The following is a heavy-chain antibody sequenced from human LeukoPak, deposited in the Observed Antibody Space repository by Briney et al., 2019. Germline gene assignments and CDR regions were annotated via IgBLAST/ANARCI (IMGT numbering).Heavy chain of an antibody. V-gene: IGHV3-64*01. CDR3: ARAVRGAYCSSTSCYTPTSRYYYYYYMDA. Sequence: PGGSLRLSCAASGFTFSSYAMHWVRQAPGKGLEYVSAISSNGGSTYYANSVKGRFTISRDNSKNTLYLQMGSLRAEDMAVYYCARAVRGAYCSSTSCYTPTSRYYYYYYMDAWGKGTTVTVSS. CDR1: GFTFSSYA. CDR2: ISSNGGST. D-gene: IGHD2-2*01. J-gene: IGHJ6*03.